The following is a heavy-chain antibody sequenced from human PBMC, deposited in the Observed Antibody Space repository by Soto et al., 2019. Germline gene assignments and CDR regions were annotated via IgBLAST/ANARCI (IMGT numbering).Heavy chain of an antibody. CDR2: TYYRSRWYN. CDR1: GDSVSSNSAA. J-gene: IGHJ6*03. Sequence: SRTLSLTCAISGDSVSSNSAAWNWIRLSPSRGLEWLARTYYRSRWYNDYAVSVRSRITVNPDTSKNQISLQLTSVTPEYTAVYYCAGTTSHQWYYMDVWGKGTTVTVSS. V-gene: IGHV6-1*01. D-gene: IGHD1-7*01. CDR3: AGTTSHQWYYMDV.